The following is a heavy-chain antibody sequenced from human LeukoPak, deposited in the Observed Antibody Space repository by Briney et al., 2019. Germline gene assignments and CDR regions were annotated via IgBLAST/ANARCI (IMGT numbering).Heavy chain of an antibody. CDR3: ARARTRDLVGAAFDY. CDR2: ISYDGSNK. CDR1: GFTFSSYG. D-gene: IGHD1-26*01. V-gene: IGHV3-30*03. J-gene: IGHJ4*02. Sequence: GRSLRLSCAASGFTFSSYGMHWVRQAPGKGLERVPVISYDGSNKYYADSVKGRFTISRDNSKNTLYLQMNSLRAEDTAVYYCARARTRDLVGAAFDYWGQGTLVTVSS.